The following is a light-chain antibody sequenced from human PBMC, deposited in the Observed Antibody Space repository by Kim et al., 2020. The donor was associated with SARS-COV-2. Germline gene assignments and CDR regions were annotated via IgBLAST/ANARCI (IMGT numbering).Light chain of an antibody. J-gene: IGKJ4*01. CDR1: QSISSY. CDR3: QQSYSTPLA. CDR2: AAS. Sequence: DIQMTQSPSSLSASVGDRVTITCRASQSISSYLNWYQQKPGKAPKLLIYAASSLQSGVPSRFSGSGSGTDFTLTISSLQPEDFSTYYSQQSYSTPLAFGGGTKVDIK. V-gene: IGKV1-39*01.